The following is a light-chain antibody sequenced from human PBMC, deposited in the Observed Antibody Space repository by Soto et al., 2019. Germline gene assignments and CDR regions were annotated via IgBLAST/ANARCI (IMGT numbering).Light chain of an antibody. CDR3: ASWSDSLSGYV. Sequence: QSVLTQPPSVSATPGQKITISCSGGGSNIGNNFVSWYQRLPGTAPRLIIYDNYERPSGIPDRFSGSKSGTSATLDISGLRSEDDADYYCASWSDSLSGYVFGTGTKVTVL. CDR2: DNY. CDR1: GSNIGNNF. J-gene: IGLJ1*01. V-gene: IGLV1-51*01.